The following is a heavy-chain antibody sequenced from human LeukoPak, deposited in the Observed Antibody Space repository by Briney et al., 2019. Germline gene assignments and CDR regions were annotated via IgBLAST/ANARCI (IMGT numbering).Heavy chain of an antibody. J-gene: IGHJ5*02. D-gene: IGHD2-2*01. V-gene: IGHV1-69*13. CDR3: ARDRHIVVVPAAYNWFDP. CDR2: IIPIFGTA. CDR1: GGTFSSYA. Sequence: RASVKVSCKASGGTFSSYAISWVRQAPGQGLEWMGGIIPIFGTANYAQKFQGRVTITADESTSTAYMELSSLRSEDTAVYYRARDRHIVVVPAAYNWFDPWGQGTLVTVSS.